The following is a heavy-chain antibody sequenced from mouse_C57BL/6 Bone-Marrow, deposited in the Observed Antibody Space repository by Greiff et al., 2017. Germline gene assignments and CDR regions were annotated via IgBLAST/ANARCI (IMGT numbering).Heavy chain of an antibody. D-gene: IGHD1-1*01. CDR1: GFTFSNYW. V-gene: IGHV6-3*01. CDR3: TVYYYGSSSFAY. Sequence: EVHLVESGGGLVQPGGSMKLSCVASGFTFSNYWMNWVRQSPEKGLEWVAQIRLKSDNYATHYAESVKGRFTISRDDSKSSVYLQMNNLMAEDTGIYYCTVYYYGSSSFAYWGQGTLVTVSA. J-gene: IGHJ3*01. CDR2: IRLKSDNYAT.